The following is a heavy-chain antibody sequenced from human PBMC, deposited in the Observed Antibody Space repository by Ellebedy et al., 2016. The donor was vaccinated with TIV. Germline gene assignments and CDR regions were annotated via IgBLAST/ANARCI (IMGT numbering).Heavy chain of an antibody. CDR3: ARGGHDYSNFYYFDY. CDR2: ISSSGSTI. J-gene: IGHJ4*02. CDR1: GFTFSDYY. V-gene: IGHV3-11*01. Sequence: GGSLRLSXAASGFTFSDYYMSWIRQAPGKGLEWVSYISSSGSTIYYADSVKGRFTISRDNAKNSLYLQMNSLRAEDTAVYYCARGGHDYSNFYYFDYWGQGTLVTVSS. D-gene: IGHD4-11*01.